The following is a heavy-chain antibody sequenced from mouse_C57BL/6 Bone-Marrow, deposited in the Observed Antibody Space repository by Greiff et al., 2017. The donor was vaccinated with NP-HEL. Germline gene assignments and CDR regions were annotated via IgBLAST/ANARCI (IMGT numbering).Heavy chain of an antibody. V-gene: IGHV1-42*01. D-gene: IGHD2-3*01. CDR2: INPSTGGT. CDR3: ARRWLRAMDY. CDR1: GYSFTGYY. J-gene: IGHJ4*01. Sequence: VQLQQSGPELVKPGASVKISCKASGYSFTGYYMNWVKQSPEKSLEWIGEINPSTGGTTYNQKFKAKATLTVDKSSSTAYMQLTSLTSEDSAVYYCARRWLRAMDYWGQGTSVTVSS.